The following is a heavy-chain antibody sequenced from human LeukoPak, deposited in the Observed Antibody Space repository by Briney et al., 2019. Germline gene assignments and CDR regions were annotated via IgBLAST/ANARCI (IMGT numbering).Heavy chain of an antibody. CDR1: GFTFSSYT. CDR2: ISSNGGST. D-gene: IGHD6-13*01. J-gene: IGHJ4*02. V-gene: IGHV3-64*01. CDR3: ARGGAAAARKRGVDF. Sequence: GGSLRLSCAASGFTFSSYTMHWVRQAPGKGLEYVSVISSNGGSTYYANSVKGRFTISRDNSKNTLYLQMDSLRDEDTAVFYCARGGAAAARKRGVDFWGQGTLVTVSS.